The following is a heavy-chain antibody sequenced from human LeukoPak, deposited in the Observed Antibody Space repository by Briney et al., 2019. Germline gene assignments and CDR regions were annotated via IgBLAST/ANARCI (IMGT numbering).Heavy chain of an antibody. Sequence: SETLSLTCTVSGGSISTYYRSWIRQPPGKGLEWIGYIYYSGSTNYNPSLKSRVTISIDTSKNQFSLKLSSVTAADTAVYYCARRGYSGYNHDYWGQGTLVTVSS. CDR2: IYYSGST. CDR1: GGSISTYY. J-gene: IGHJ4*02. V-gene: IGHV4-59*01. D-gene: IGHD5-12*01. CDR3: ARRGYSGYNHDY.